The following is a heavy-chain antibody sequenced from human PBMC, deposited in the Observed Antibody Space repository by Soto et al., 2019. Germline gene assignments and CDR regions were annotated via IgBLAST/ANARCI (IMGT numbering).Heavy chain of an antibody. CDR1: GGSISGGVYY. V-gene: IGHV4-30-4*01. CDR2: IYASGST. Sequence: QVQLQESGPGLVKPSETLSLTCTVSGGSISGGVYYWSWIRQPPGTGLEWIGYIYASGSTYYNPSLKTRVTISVDTSNNQFSLRLTSVTAADSAVYYCAREVIPLTTDWYFDLWCRGTLVTGS. J-gene: IGHJ2*01. CDR3: AREVIPLTTDWYFDL. D-gene: IGHD4-17*01.